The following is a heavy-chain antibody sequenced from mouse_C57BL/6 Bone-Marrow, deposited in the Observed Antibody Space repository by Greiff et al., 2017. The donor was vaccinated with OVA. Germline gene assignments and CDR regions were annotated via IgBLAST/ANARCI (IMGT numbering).Heavy chain of an antibody. CDR3: TTTMVTNGDFDN. V-gene: IGHV14-4*01. CDR2: IDPENGDT. D-gene: IGHD2-2*01. CDR1: GFNIKDDY. J-gene: IGHJ2*01. Sequence: VHVKQSGAELVRPGASVKLSCTASGFNIKDDYMHWVKQRPEQGLEWIGWIDPENGDTVYASKFQGKATITADTSSNTAYLQRSSLTSEDTAVYYCTTTMVTNGDFDNWGQGTTLTVTS.